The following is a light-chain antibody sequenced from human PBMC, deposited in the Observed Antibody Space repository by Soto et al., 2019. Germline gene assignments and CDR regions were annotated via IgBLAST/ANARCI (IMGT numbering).Light chain of an antibody. CDR1: QSVSSSY. CDR3: QQYGTSPTWT. V-gene: IGKV3-20*01. CDR2: GAS. Sequence: EIVLTQSPGTLSLSPGERATLSCRVSQSVSSSYLAWYQQKPGQAPRLLIYGASSRATGIPDRFSGSGSGTDFTLNISSLEPEDFAVYYCQQYGTSPTWTLGLGTKVPIK. J-gene: IGKJ1*01.